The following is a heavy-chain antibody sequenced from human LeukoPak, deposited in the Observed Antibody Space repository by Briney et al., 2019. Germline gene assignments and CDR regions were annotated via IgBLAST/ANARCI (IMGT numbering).Heavy chain of an antibody. D-gene: IGHD3-22*01. V-gene: IGHV1-18*01. Sequence: ASVKASCKASGYTFTSYGISWVRQAPGQGLEWMGWISAYNGNTNYAQKLQGRVTMTTDTSTSTAYMELRSLRSDDTAVYYCARHFADDYYDSSATSDAFDIWGQGTMVTVSS. CDR1: GYTFTSYG. CDR2: ISAYNGNT. J-gene: IGHJ3*02. CDR3: ARHFADDYYDSSATSDAFDI.